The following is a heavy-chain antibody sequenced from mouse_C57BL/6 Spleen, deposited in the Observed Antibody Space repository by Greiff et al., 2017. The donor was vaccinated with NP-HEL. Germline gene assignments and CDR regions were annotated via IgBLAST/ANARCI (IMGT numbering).Heavy chain of an antibody. D-gene: IGHD2-3*01. CDR2: IYPGDGDT. CDR1: GYAFSSSW. CDR3: ARRPIYDGYSPYFDY. J-gene: IGHJ2*01. Sequence: QVQLQQSGPELVKPGASVKISCKASGYAFSSSWMNWVKQRPGKGLEWIGRIYPGDGDTNYNGKFKGKATLTADKSSSTAYMQLSSLTSEDSAVYFGARRPIYDGYSPYFDYWGQGTTLTVAS. V-gene: IGHV1-82*01.